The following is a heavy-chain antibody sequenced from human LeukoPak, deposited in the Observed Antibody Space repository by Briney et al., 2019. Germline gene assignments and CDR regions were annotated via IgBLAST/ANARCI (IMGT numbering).Heavy chain of an antibody. CDR2: INYSGNT. V-gene: IGHV4-59*01. Sequence: PSETLSLTCTVSGGSINSYYWSWLRQPPGKGLEWIGYINYSGNTHYNPSLKSRVTISVDTSKNQFSLKVISVTAADTAVYYCAREGRQDYVYFDYWGQGTLVTVSS. CDR1: GGSINSYY. D-gene: IGHD4-17*01. CDR3: AREGRQDYVYFDY. J-gene: IGHJ4*02.